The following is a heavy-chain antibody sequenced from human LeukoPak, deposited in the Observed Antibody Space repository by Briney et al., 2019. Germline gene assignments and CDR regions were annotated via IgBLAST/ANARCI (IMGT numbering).Heavy chain of an antibody. D-gene: IGHD6-13*01. CDR2: IRYDGSNK. Sequence: GGSLRLSCAASGLTFSSYGMHWVRQAPGKGLEWVAFIRYDGSNKYYADSVKGRFTISRDNSKNTLYLQMNSLRAEDTAVYYCAKPLGPGRIAAAGLAYWGQGTLVTVSS. CDR1: GLTFSSYG. J-gene: IGHJ4*02. V-gene: IGHV3-30*02. CDR3: AKPLGPGRIAAAGLAY.